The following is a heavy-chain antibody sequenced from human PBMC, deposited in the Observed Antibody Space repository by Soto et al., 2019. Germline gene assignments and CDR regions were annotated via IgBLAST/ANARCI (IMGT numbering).Heavy chain of an antibody. CDR3: ARTPRGQWELPYYYYGMDV. J-gene: IGHJ6*02. CDR2: ISYDGSNK. D-gene: IGHD1-26*01. CDR1: GFTFSSYA. Sequence: QVQLVESGGGVVQPGRSLRLSCAASGFTFSSYAMHWVRQAPGKGLEWVAVISYDGSNKYYADSVKGRFTISRDNSKNTLYLQMNSLRAEDTAVYYCARTPRGQWELPYYYYGMDVWGQGTTVTVSS. V-gene: IGHV3-30-3*01.